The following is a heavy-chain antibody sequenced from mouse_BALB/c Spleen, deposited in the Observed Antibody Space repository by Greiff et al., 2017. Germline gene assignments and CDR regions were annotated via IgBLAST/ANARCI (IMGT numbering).Heavy chain of an antibody. J-gene: IGHJ2*01. CDR2: ISDGGSYT. CDR1: GFTFSDYY. V-gene: IGHV5-4*02. CDR3: ARDLFFDY. Sequence: EVQRVESGGGLVKPGGSLKLSCAASGFTFSDYYMYWVRQTPEKRLEWVATISDGGSYTYYPDSVKGRFTISRDNAKNNLYLQMSSLKSEDTAMYYCARDLFFDYWGQGTTLTVSS.